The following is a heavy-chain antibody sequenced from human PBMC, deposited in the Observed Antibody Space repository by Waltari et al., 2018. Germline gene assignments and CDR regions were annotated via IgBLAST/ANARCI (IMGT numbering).Heavy chain of an antibody. V-gene: IGHV3-53*04. CDR1: GFTVSRNY. D-gene: IGHD4-17*01. CDR2: VYSGGST. J-gene: IGHJ4*02. CDR3: ARSDYGDYSYYFDY. Sequence: EVQLVESGGGLVQPGGSLRLSCAASGFTVSRNYIRWVRGAPGKGLEVVPVVYSGGSTYYADSVKGRFTISRHNSKNTLYLQMNSLRAEDTAVYYCARSDYGDYSYYFDYWGQGTLVTVSS.